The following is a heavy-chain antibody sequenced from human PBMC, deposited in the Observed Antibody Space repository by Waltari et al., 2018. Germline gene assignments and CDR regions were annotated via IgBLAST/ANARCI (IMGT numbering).Heavy chain of an antibody. V-gene: IGHV3-20*04. Sequence: EVQLVESGGGVVRPGGSLRLSCAASGVTCDAYGLRWARQAPGKGLEWVPGINWNGGRKGYADSVKGRFTISRDNAKNSLYLQMNSLRAEDTALYYCARVGWTYGDYFDYWGQGTLVTVSS. CDR1: GVTCDAYG. CDR2: INWNGGRK. D-gene: IGHD4-17*01. J-gene: IGHJ4*02. CDR3: ARVGWTYGDYFDY.